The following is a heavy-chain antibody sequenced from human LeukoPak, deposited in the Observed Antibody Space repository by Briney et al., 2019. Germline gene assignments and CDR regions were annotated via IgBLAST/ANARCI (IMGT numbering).Heavy chain of an antibody. V-gene: IGHV1-8*02. CDR1: GYTFTSYY. CDR3: ARGVYYGSGSYDFDY. D-gene: IGHD3-10*01. J-gene: IGHJ4*02. Sequence: ASVKVSCKASGYTFTSYYMHWVRQATGQGLEWMGWMNPNSGNTGYAQKFQGRVTMTRNTSISTAYMELSSLRSEDTAVYYCARGVYYGSGSYDFDYWGQGTLVTVSS. CDR2: MNPNSGNT.